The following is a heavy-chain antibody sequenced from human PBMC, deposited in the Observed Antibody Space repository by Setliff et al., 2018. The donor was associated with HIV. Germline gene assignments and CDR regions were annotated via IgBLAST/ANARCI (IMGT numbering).Heavy chain of an antibody. CDR2: ISGSGDST. D-gene: IGHD4-17*01. V-gene: IGHV3-23*01. CDR3: ASLRGDYVGQYYYYMDI. Sequence: GGSLRLSCAASGFTFSFHAMTWVRQAPGKGLEWVSGISGSGDSTYYAESVKGRFTISRDNSKNTMFLQMNNLRAEDTAFYYCASLRGDYVGQYYYYMDIWGKGTTVTVSS. CDR1: GFTFSFHA. J-gene: IGHJ6*03.